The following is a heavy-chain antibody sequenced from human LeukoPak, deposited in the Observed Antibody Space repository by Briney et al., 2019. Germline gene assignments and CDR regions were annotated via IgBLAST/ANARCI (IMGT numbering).Heavy chain of an antibody. CDR1: GGSMSSRSYY. D-gene: IGHD2-15*01. CDR2: IYTSGST. V-gene: IGHV4-61*02. J-gene: IGHJ4*02. CDR3: ARGPHCSGGSCHSVSDY. Sequence: SQTLSLTCTVPGGSMSSRSYYWSWIRQPAGKGLEWIERIYTSGSTNYNPSLKSRVTISIDTSKNQFSLKLSSVTAADTAVYYCARGPHCSGGSCHSVSDYWGQGTLVTVSS.